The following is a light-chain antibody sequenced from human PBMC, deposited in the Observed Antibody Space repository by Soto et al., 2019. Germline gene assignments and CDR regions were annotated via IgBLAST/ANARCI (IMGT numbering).Light chain of an antibody. J-gene: IGLJ2*01. CDR2: GVS. CDR3: SSYTSSNTLV. CDR1: SSDVGDYNY. Sequence: QSALTQPASVSGSPGQSITISCTGTSSDVGDYNYVSWYQQHPGKAPKLIIYGVSNRPSGISNRFSGSKSGKTASLTISGLQAEDEAEYYCSSYTSSNTLVFGGGTKLTVL. V-gene: IGLV2-14*03.